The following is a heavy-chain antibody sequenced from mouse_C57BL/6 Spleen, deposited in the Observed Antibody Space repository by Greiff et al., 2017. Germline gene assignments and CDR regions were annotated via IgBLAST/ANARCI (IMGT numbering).Heavy chain of an antibody. CDR1: GYTFTSYD. V-gene: IGHV1-85*01. D-gene: IGHD4-1*01. CDR2: IYPRDGST. Sequence: QVQLMESGPELVKPGASVKLSCKASGYTFTSYDINWVKQRPGQGLEWIGWIYPRDGSTKYNEKFKGKATLTVDTSSSTANMELHRLTSVFSAVYFCAGTWESFTYGGQGTTLTVSS. CDR3: AGTWESFTY. J-gene: IGHJ2*01.